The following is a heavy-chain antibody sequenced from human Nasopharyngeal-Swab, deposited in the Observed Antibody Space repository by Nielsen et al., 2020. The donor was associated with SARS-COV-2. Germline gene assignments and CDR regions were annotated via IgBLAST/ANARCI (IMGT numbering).Heavy chain of an antibody. CDR3: AKDMGIADDSFDY. Sequence: GGSLRLSCAASGFTFSSYGTHWVRQAPGRGLEWVAVISYDGSNKYYADSVKGRFTISRDNSKNTLYLQMNSLRAEDTAVYYCAKDMGIADDSFDYWGQGTLVTVSS. V-gene: IGHV3-30*18. J-gene: IGHJ4*02. D-gene: IGHD6-13*01. CDR1: GFTFSSYG. CDR2: ISYDGSNK.